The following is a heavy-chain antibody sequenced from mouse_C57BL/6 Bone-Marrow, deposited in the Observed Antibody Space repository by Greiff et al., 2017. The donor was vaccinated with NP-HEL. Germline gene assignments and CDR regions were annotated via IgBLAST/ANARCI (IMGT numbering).Heavy chain of an antibody. CDR3: ARGGHYYGSGAY. CDR1: GYTFTSYG. V-gene: IGHV1-81*01. CDR2: IYPRSGNT. D-gene: IGHD1-1*01. Sequence: QVQLKESGAELARPGASVKLSCKASGYTFTSYGISWVKQRTGQGLEWIGEIYPRSGNTYYNEKFKGKATLTADKSSSTAYMELRSLTSEDSAVYFCARGGHYYGSGAYWGQGTLVTVSA. J-gene: IGHJ3*01.